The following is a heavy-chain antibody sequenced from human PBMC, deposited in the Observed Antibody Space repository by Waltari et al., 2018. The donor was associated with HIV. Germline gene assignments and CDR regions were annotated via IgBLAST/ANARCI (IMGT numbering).Heavy chain of an antibody. D-gene: IGHD5-12*01. CDR1: GFTVSSNY. Sequence: EVQLVESGGGLIQPGGSLRLSCAASGFTVSSNYMSWVRQAPGKGLEWGSMIYSGGSTYYADSRKGRFTISRDNSKNTLYLQMNSLRAEDTAVYYCARDPEMATKWGYWGQGTLVTVSS. J-gene: IGHJ4*02. CDR3: ARDPEMATKWGY. CDR2: IYSGGST. V-gene: IGHV3-53*01.